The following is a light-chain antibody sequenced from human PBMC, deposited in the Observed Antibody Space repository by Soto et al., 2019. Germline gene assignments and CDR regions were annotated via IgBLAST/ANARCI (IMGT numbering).Light chain of an antibody. CDR1: SSDIGDYDY. J-gene: IGLJ1*01. CDR2: EVS. Sequence: QSVLTQPASVSGSPGQSITISCTGSSSDIGDYDYVSWYQQHPGKAPKVLISEVSNRSSGVSNRFSGSNSGNTASLTISGLQAEDEADYYCNSNATGNTRGVGTGTKV. V-gene: IGLV2-14*01. CDR3: NSNATGNTRG.